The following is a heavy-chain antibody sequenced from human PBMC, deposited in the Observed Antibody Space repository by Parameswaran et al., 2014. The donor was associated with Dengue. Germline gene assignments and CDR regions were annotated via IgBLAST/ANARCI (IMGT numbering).Heavy chain of an antibody. Sequence: VRQMPGKGLEWMGRIDPSDSYTNYSPSFQGHVTISVDKSISTAYLQWNSLKASDSAMYFCARQSAIVGARVAFDMWGQGTMVTVSS. V-gene: IGHV5-10-1*01. D-gene: IGHD1-26*01. J-gene: IGHJ3*02. CDR2: IDPSDSYT. CDR3: ARQSAIVGARVAFDM.